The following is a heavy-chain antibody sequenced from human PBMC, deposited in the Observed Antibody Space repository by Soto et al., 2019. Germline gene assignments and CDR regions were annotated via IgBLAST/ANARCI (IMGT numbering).Heavy chain of an antibody. CDR1: GFTFSSSE. CDR3: ARRGSS. Sequence: QAGGSLRLSCAASGFTFSSSEMYWVRQAPGKGLEWVSYIHPGGQPIFYADSVKGRFTISRDNAKKSLYLQMNSLRVEDTAVYYCARRGSSWGQGTMVTVSS. D-gene: IGHD2-2*01. CDR2: IHPGGQPI. V-gene: IGHV3-48*03. J-gene: IGHJ3*01.